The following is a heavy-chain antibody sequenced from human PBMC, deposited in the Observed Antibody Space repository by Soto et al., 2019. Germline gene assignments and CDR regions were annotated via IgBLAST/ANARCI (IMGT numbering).Heavy chain of an antibody. CDR1: GGSLRGYS. D-gene: IGHD6-19*01. CDR2: INHSGST. CDR3: ARAGGLGAVAVDY. V-gene: IGHV4-34*01. Sequence: PSETMPLTCTVSGGSLRGYSWRWIRQPPGKGLEWIGEINHSGSTNYNPSLKSRVTISVDTSKNQFSLKLSSVTAADTAVYYCARAGGLGAVAVDYWGQGTLVTVSS. J-gene: IGHJ4*02.